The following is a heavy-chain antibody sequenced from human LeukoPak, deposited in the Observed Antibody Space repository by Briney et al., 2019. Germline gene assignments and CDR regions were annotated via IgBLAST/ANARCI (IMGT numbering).Heavy chain of an antibody. Sequence: ASVKVSCKASGGTFSSYAISWVRQAPGQGLEWMGGIIPIFGTANYAQKFQGRVTITTDESTSTAYMELSSLRSEDTAVYYCTRWGLLYDSSGYAFDIWGQGTMVTVSS. CDR2: IIPIFGTA. V-gene: IGHV1-69*05. CDR3: TRWGLLYDSSGYAFDI. J-gene: IGHJ3*02. CDR1: GGTFSSYA. D-gene: IGHD3-22*01.